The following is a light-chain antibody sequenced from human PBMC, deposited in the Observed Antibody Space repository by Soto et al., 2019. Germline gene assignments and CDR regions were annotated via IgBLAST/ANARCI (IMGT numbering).Light chain of an antibody. J-gene: IGLJ2*01. V-gene: IGLV2-14*01. Sequence: QSALTQPASVSGSPGQSITISCTGTSSDVGAYNYVSWYQQYPGKAPKVMIYDVSNRPSGISSRFSGSKSGNTASLTISGLQAEDEADYYCSSYTSSSTPGKRVFGGGTKVTVL. CDR2: DVS. CDR3: SSYTSSSTPGKRV. CDR1: SSDVGAYNY.